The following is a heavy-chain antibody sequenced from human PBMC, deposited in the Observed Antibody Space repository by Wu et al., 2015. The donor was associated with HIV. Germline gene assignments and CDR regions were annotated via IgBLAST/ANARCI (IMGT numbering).Heavy chain of an antibody. Sequence: QVQLVQSGAEVKKPGASVKVSCKASGYTFTGYYMHWVRQAPGQGLEWMGWINPNSGGTNYAQKFQGRVTMTRDTSISTAYMELSRLRSDDTAVYYCARVWGMDYGSGSYYYFDYWGPGNAGHRLL. D-gene: IGHD3-10*01. CDR1: GYTFTGYY. CDR3: ARVWGMDYGSGSYYYFDY. V-gene: IGHV1-2*02. CDR2: INPNSGGT. J-gene: IGHJ4*02.